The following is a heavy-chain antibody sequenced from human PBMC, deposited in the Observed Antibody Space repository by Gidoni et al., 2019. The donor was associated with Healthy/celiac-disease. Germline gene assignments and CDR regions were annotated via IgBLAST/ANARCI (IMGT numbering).Heavy chain of an antibody. Sequence: EVQLVESGGGLVKPGGSLRLSCAAPGFTFSSYSMNWVRQAPGKGLEWVSFISSSSIYTHYADSVKGRFTISRDNAKNSLYLQMNSLRAEDTAVYYCARVSGITGTTQSDSFDYWGQGTLVTVSS. J-gene: IGHJ4*02. CDR3: ARVSGITGTTQSDSFDY. D-gene: IGHD1-7*01. CDR2: ISSSSIYT. V-gene: IGHV3-21*01. CDR1: GFTFSSYS.